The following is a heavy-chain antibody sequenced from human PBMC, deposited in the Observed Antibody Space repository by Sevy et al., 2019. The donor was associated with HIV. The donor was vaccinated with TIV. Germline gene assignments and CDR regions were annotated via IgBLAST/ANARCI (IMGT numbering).Heavy chain of an antibody. D-gene: IGHD6-19*01. CDR3: ARSKRVHGGGCYDY. J-gene: IGHJ4*02. Sequence: GGSLRLSCAASGFTFNSYWMHWVCQAPGKGLVWVSRINSDGSSTNYADSVKGRFTISRDNAKNTLYLQMNSLRAEDTAVYYCARSKRVHGGGCYDYWGQGTLVTVSS. CDR1: GFTFNSYW. V-gene: IGHV3-74*01. CDR2: INSDGSST.